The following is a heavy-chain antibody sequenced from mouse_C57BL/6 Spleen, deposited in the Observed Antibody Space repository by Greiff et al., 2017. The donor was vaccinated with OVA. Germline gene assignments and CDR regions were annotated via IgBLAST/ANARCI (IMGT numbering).Heavy chain of an antibody. V-gene: IGHV5-9-1*02. CDR3: TRDLADYVFAY. CDR1: GFTFSSYA. CDR2: ISSGGDYI. D-gene: IGHD2-4*01. Sequence: DVHLVESGEGLVKPGGSLKLSCAASGFTFSSYAMSWVRQTPEKRLEWVAYISSGGDYIYYADTVKGRFTISRDNARNTLYLQMSSLKSEDTAMYYCTRDLADYVFAYWGQGTLVTVSA. J-gene: IGHJ3*01.